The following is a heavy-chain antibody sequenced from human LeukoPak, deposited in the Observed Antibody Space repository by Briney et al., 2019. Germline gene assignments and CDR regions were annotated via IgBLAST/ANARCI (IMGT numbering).Heavy chain of an antibody. V-gene: IGHV1-18*01. Sequence: ASVKVSCKASGYTFISYGISWVRQAPGQGLEWMGWISGHNGNTDYAQKFQGRVTLTTDTSTSTASMELRGLRFDDTAVYFCARGEQLLPKGLERWGQGTLVTVSS. D-gene: IGHD1/OR15-1a*01. CDR1: GYTFISYG. J-gene: IGHJ5*02. CDR3: ARGEQLLPKGLER. CDR2: ISGHNGNT.